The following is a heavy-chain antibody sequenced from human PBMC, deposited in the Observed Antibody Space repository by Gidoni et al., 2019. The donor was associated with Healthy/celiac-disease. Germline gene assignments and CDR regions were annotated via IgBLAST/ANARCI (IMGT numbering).Heavy chain of an antibody. D-gene: IGHD3-22*01. CDR2: IYYSGST. CDR1: GGSISSSSYY. CDR3: ARHSYYYDSSGRPPNDAFDI. J-gene: IGHJ3*02. V-gene: IGHV4-39*01. Sequence: QLQLQESGPGLVKPSETLSLTCTVSGGSISSSSYYWGWIRQPPGKGLEWIGSIYYSGSTYYNPPLKSRVTISVDTSKNQFSLKLSSVTAADTAVYYCARHSYYYDSSGRPPNDAFDIWGQGTMVTVSS.